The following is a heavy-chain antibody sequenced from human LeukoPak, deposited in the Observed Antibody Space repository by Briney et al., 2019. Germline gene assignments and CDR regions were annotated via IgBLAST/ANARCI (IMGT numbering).Heavy chain of an antibody. CDR1: GYTFTSYG. D-gene: IGHD3-22*01. V-gene: IGHV1-18*01. J-gene: IGHJ4*02. CDR3: ARDWDYYDSSGYYHYFDY. Sequence: ASVKVSCKASGYTFTSYGISWVRQAPGQGLEWMGWISAYNGNTNYAQKLQGRVTMTTDTSTSTAYMELTSLRSDDTAVYYCARDWDYYDSSGYYHYFDYWGRGTLVTVSS. CDR2: ISAYNGNT.